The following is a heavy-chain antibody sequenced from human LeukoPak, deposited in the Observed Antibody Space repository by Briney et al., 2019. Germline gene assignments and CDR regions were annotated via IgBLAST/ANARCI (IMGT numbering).Heavy chain of an antibody. CDR2: ISGSGGST. CDR1: GFTFSSYA. V-gene: IGHV3-23*01. Sequence: PGGSLRLSCAASGFTFSSYAMSWVRQAPGKGLEWVSAISGSGGSTYYADSVKGRFTISRDNSKNTLYLQMNSLRAEDTAVYYCAKGDRGYDFWSVNYFDYWGQGTLVTVSP. J-gene: IGHJ4*02. D-gene: IGHD3-3*01. CDR3: AKGDRGYDFWSVNYFDY.